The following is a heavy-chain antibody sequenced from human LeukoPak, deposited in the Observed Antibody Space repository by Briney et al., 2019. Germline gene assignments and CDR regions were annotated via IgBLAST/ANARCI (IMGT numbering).Heavy chain of an antibody. CDR2: ISGSGSST. V-gene: IGHV3-23*01. Sequence: PGGSLRLSCAASGFTFSSYAMSWVRQAPGKGLEWVSAISGSGSSTYYADSVRGRFTISRDNSQNTLYLQMNCLRAEDTAVYYCAKRPDYYDFWGQGTMVTVSS. J-gene: IGHJ3*01. CDR3: AKRPDYYDF. CDR1: GFTFSSYA. D-gene: IGHD3-10*01.